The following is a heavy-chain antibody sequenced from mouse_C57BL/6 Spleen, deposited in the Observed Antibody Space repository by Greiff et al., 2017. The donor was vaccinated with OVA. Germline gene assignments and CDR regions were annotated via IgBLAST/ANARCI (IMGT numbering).Heavy chain of an antibody. CDR3: ALRGDWYFDV. CDR2: IDPSDSYT. V-gene: IGHV1-69*01. Sequence: QVQLQQPGAELVMPGASVKLSCKASGYTFTSYWMHWVKQRPGQGLEWIGEIDPSDSYTNYHQKFKGKSTLTVDKSSSTAYMQLSSLTSEDSAVYYCALRGDWYFDVGGTGTTVTVSS. CDR1: GYTFTSYW. J-gene: IGHJ1*03.